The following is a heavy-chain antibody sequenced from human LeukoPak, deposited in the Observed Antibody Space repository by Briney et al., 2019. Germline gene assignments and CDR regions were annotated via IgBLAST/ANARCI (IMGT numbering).Heavy chain of an antibody. D-gene: IGHD2-8*01. CDR1: GFTVSSNY. CDR2: IYSGGST. CDR3: ARGSSGVAFYI. V-gene: IGHV3-66*02. Sequence: PGGSLRLSCAASGFTVSSNYMSWVRQAPGKGLEWVSVIYSGGSTYYADSLKGRFTISRDNSQNTLYLQMNSLRADDTAVYYCARGSSGVAFYIWGQGTMVTVSS. J-gene: IGHJ3*02.